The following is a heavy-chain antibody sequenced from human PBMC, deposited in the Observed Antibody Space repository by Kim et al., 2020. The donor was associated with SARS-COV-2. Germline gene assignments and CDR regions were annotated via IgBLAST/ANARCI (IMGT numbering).Heavy chain of an antibody. D-gene: IGHD6-13*01. J-gene: IGHJ4*02. V-gene: IGHV1-3*01. Sequence: KYSQKFQGRATITRDTSASTDYMELSSLRAEDTAVYYCARQGIAAAGADYWGQGTLVTVSS. CDR3: ARQGIAAAGADY.